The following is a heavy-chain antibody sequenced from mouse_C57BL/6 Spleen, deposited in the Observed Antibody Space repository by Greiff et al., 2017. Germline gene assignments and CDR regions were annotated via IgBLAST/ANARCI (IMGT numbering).Heavy chain of an antibody. J-gene: IGHJ4*01. D-gene: IGHD2-4*01. CDR1: GFSLTSYG. V-gene: IGHV2-2*01. Sequence: VKLQESGPGLVQPSQSLSITCTVSGFSLTSYGVHWVRQSPGKGLEWLGVIWSGGSTDYNAAFISRRSISKDNSKSQVFFKMNSLQADDTAIYYCARWGDYDGGAMDYWGQGTSVTVSS. CDR2: IWSGGST. CDR3: ARWGDYDGGAMDY.